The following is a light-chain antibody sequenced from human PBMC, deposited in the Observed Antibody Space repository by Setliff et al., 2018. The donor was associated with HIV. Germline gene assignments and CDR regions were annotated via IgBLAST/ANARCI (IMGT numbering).Light chain of an antibody. J-gene: IGLJ1*01. V-gene: IGLV1-40*01. CDR2: GNS. Sequence: QSALTQPPSVSGAPGQTISFSCTGNNSNIGAGFDVNWYQHLPGAAPKLILFGNSNRPSGVPGRFSVSSKSNISASLAITGLQAEDEADYYCQSYDSSLSVSYVFGTGTKVTVL. CDR1: NSNIGAGFD. CDR3: QSYDSSLSVSYV.